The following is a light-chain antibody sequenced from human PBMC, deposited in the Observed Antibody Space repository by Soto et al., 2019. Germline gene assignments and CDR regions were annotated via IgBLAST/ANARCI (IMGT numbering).Light chain of an antibody. Sequence: EIVLTQSAGTLSLSPGERATLSCRASQTVSGSYLACFQQKPGQAPRLLIYDASTRAAGVPDRFSGSGSGTDFSLTINRLEPEDFAVYYCQHYGSSPWTFGQGTKVEIK. J-gene: IGKJ1*01. CDR2: DAS. V-gene: IGKV3-20*01. CDR3: QHYGSSPWT. CDR1: QTVSGSY.